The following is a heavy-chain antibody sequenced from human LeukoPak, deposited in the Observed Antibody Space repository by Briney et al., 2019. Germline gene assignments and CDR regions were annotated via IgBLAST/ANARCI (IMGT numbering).Heavy chain of an antibody. V-gene: IGHV1-69*04. CDR3: ARGFGDCSSTSCYDPNTQARDWFDP. CDR1: GGTFSSYA. CDR2: IIPILGIA. D-gene: IGHD2-2*01. J-gene: IGHJ5*02. Sequence: ASVKVSCKASGGTFSSYAISWVRQAPGQGLEWMGRIIPILGIANYAQKFQGRVTITADKSTSTAYMELSSLRSEDTAVYYCARGFGDCSSTSCYDPNTQARDWFDPWGQGTLVTVSS.